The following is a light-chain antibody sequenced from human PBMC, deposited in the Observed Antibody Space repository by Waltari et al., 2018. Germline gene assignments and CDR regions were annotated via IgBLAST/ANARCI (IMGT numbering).Light chain of an antibody. V-gene: IGKV1-5*03. J-gene: IGKJ2*01. CDR3: QQYHSYSYT. Sequence: DIQMPQSPSTLSASVGDRVTLTCRASQSISSWLAWYQQKPGKAPKLLIYKASTLQSGVPSRFSGSGSGTDFTLTISSLQPDDFATYYCQQYHSYSYTFGQGTKLEIK. CDR1: QSISSW. CDR2: KAS.